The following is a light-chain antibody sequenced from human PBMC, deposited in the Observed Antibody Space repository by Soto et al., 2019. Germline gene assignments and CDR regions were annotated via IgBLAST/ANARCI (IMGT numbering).Light chain of an antibody. CDR2: DAA. Sequence: EIVMTQSTATLSVYPGVRASLSCRASQSVSSNLAWYQQKPGQAPRLIIYDAANRATGVPARCSGGGSWTDLTLTISSLDTEDFAVYYCQQRSAWPPITFGQGTRLYIK. V-gene: IGKV3-11*01. J-gene: IGKJ5*01. CDR1: QSVSSN. CDR3: QQRSAWPPIT.